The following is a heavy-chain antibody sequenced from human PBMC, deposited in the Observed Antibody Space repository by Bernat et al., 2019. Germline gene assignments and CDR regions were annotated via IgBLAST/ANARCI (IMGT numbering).Heavy chain of an antibody. V-gene: IGHV4-39*07. CDR1: GGSISSSSYY. CDR3: ARAKVGSIITDY. Sequence: QLQLQESGPGLVKPSETLSLTCTVSGGSISSSSYYWGWIRQPPGKGLEWIGSIYFRGSTYYNPSLKSRLTISVDTSKNQFSLKLGSVTAADTAVYYCARAKVGSIITDYWGQGTLATVSS. J-gene: IGHJ4*02. D-gene: IGHD3-10*01. CDR2: IYFRGST.